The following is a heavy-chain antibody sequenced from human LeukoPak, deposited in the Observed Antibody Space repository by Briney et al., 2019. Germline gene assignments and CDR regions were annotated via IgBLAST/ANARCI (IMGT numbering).Heavy chain of an antibody. Sequence: PGGSLRLSCVASGFTYNSHAMSWVRQAAGNGLESLSGISANGANTYYTASVRGRFTISRENSKNTVYLQMSSLSAEDTAIYYCAKDQGFSYYYLDYWGQGILVTVSS. D-gene: IGHD5-18*01. CDR2: ISANGANT. J-gene: IGHJ4*02. CDR1: GFTYNSHA. CDR3: AKDQGFSYYYLDY. V-gene: IGHV3-23*01.